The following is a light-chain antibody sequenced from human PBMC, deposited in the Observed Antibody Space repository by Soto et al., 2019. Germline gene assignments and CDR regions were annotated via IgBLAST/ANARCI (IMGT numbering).Light chain of an antibody. V-gene: IGLV2-14*01. J-gene: IGLJ1*01. CDR1: SSDVGGYNY. CDR3: NSYTRSSTLYV. CDR2: DVS. Sequence: QSVLTQPASVSGSSGQSITISCTGTSSDVGGYNYVSWYQQHPGKAPKLMIYDVSNRPSGVSNRFSGSKSGNTASLTISGLQAEDGADYYCNSYTRSSTLYVFGTGTKVTVL.